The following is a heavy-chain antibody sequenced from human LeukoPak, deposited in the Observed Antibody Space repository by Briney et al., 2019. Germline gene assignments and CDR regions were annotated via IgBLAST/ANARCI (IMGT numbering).Heavy chain of an antibody. Sequence: SLSVSSTPSGGTFTIYAISWVRQTPGQRLWWMGGIIPIVGAANYALKFQGRVTITADKSTRTAYMELSSLRSEDTAVYYCARERRYCSSTSCYGPYYYYYGMDVWGKGTTVTVSS. CDR1: GGTFTIYA. D-gene: IGHD2-2*01. CDR3: ARERRYCSSTSCYGPYYYYYGMDV. CDR2: IIPIVGAA. J-gene: IGHJ6*04. V-gene: IGHV1-69*06.